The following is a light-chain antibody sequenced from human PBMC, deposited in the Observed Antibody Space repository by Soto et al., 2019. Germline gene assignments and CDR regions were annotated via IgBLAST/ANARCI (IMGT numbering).Light chain of an antibody. Sequence: EIVLTQSPGTLSLSPGERATLSCRASQSVGSNYLAWYQQKPGQAPRLLIYGASHKATGIPDRFSGSGSGTYFTLTISRLDPEDFAVYYCQQYGSSPYPFGQGTKLEIK. CDR3: QQYGSSPYP. J-gene: IGKJ2*01. CDR2: GAS. CDR1: QSVGSNY. V-gene: IGKV3-20*01.